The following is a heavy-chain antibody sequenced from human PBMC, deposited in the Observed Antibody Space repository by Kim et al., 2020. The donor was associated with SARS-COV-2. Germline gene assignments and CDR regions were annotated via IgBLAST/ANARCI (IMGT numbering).Heavy chain of an antibody. V-gene: IGHV4-34*01. D-gene: IGHD6-13*01. J-gene: IGHJ1*01. CDR2: INHSGST. CDR3: ARGRNSSSWYLWAYFQH. CDR1: GGSFSGYY. Sequence: SETLSLTCAVYGGSFSGYYWSWIRQPPGKGLEWIGEINHSGSTNYNPSLKSRVTISVDTSKNQFSLKLSSVTAADTAVYYCARGRNSSSWYLWAYFQHWGQGTLVTVSS.